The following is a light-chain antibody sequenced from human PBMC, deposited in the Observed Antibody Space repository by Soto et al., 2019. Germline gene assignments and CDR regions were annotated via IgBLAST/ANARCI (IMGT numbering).Light chain of an antibody. CDR1: SSNIGSTYD. J-gene: IGLJ1*01. CDR2: GNT. Sequence: QSVLTRPPSVSGAPGQRVTISCTGSSSNIGSTYDVQWYQQFPGTAPKLLIHGNTNRPSGVPDRFSGSKSGTSASLAITGLQADDEADYYCQSYDDSLSVHYVFGTGTKVTVL. CDR3: QSYDDSLSVHYV. V-gene: IGLV1-40*01.